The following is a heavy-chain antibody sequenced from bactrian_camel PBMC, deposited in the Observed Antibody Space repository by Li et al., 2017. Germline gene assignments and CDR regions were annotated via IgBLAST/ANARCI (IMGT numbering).Heavy chain of an antibody. CDR2: VADDGSDT. V-gene: IGHV3S11*01. J-gene: IGHJ4*01. CDR1: GSTFSMYA. Sequence: DVQLVESGGGKVQPGGSLRLACAVRGSTFSMYAMTWVRQAPGKGLEWVSTVADDGSDTYYADSVKGRFTISRDNAKSTVYLQMNSLKSEDTALYYCARGLIPGYWGRGPRSPSP. D-gene: IGHD2*01.